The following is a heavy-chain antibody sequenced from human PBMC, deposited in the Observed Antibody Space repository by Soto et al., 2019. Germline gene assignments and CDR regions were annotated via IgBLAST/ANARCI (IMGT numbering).Heavy chain of an antibody. J-gene: IGHJ6*02. CDR1: GGSMSSGDYY. V-gene: IGHV4-30-4*01. Sequence: PSETLSLTCTVSGGSMSSGDYYWSWIRQPPGKGLEWIGYIYYSGSTYYNPSLKSRVTISVDTSKNQFSLKLSSVTAADTAVYYCARDNYGYVLSYGMDVWGQGTTVTVSS. CDR3: ARDNYGYVLSYGMDV. CDR2: IYYSGST. D-gene: IGHD3-16*01.